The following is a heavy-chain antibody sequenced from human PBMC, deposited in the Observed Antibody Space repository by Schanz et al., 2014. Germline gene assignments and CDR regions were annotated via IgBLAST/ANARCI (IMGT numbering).Heavy chain of an antibody. J-gene: IGHJ4*02. CDR2: ISSSSSSI. CDR3: ARGVRIDY. D-gene: IGHD3-3*01. CDR1: GFRFSSYS. Sequence: VQLVESGGGVVQPGRSLRLSCAASGFRFSSYSMNWVRQAPGKGLEWVSYISSSSSSIEYAASVKGRFTISRDNAKNSLYLQMNSLRDEDTAVYYCARGVRIDYWGQGTLVTDSS. V-gene: IGHV3-48*02.